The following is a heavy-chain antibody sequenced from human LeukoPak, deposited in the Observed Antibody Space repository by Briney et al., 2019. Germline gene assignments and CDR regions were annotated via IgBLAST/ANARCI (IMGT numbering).Heavy chain of an antibody. V-gene: IGHV3-23*01. J-gene: IGHJ3*02. CDR3: AKGMIGYCSSTSCYTGAFDI. Sequence: PGGSLRLSCAASGFTFSSYAMSWVRQAPGKGLEWVSAISSSGGSTYYADSVKGRFTISRVNSKNTLYLQMNSLRAEDTAVYYCAKGMIGYCSSTSCYTGAFDIWGQGTMVTVSS. D-gene: IGHD2-2*02. CDR1: GFTFSSYA. CDR2: ISSSGGST.